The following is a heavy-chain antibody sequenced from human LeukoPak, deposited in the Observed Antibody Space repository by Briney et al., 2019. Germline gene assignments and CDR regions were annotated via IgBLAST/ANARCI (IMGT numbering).Heavy chain of an antibody. CDR2: IYYSGST. CDR3: ARVGGKTTMVRGVISRAPLDAFDI. Sequence: PSETLSLTCTVSGGSISSYYWSWIRQPPGKGLEWIGYIYYSGSTNYNPSLKSRVTISVDTSKNQFSLKLSSVTAADTAVYYCARVGGKTTMVRGVISRAPLDAFDIWGQGTMVTVSS. CDR1: GGSISSYY. D-gene: IGHD3-10*01. V-gene: IGHV4-59*12. J-gene: IGHJ3*02.